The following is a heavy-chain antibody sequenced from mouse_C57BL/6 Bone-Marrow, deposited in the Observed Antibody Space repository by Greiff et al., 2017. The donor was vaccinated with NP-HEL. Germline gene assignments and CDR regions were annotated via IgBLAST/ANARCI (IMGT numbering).Heavy chain of an antibody. J-gene: IGHJ1*03. CDR1: GYAFTNYL. CDR3: AGSHWYFEG. CDR2: INPGSGGT. V-gene: IGHV1-54*01. Sequence: QVQLQQSGAELVRPGTSVKVSCKASGYAFTNYLIEWVKQRPGQGLEWIGVINPGSGGTNYNEKFKGKATLTADKASSTAYMQLSSLTSEDSAVYFCAGSHWYFEGWGTGTTVTVSS.